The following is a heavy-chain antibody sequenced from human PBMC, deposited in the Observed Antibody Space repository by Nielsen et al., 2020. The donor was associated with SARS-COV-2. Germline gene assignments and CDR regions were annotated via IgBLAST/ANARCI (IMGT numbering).Heavy chain of an antibody. CDR2: IWYDGSNK. Sequence: WIRKPPGKGLEWVAVIWYDGSNKYYADSVKGRFTISRDNSKNTLYLQMNSLRAEDTAVYYCARDLGSVAVAGTNYYGMDVWGQGTTVTVSS. D-gene: IGHD6-19*01. CDR3: ARDLGSVAVAGTNYYGMDV. V-gene: IGHV3-33*01. J-gene: IGHJ6*02.